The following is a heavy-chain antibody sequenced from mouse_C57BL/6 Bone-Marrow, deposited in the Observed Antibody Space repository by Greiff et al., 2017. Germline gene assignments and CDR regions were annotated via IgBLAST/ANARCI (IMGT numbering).Heavy chain of an antibody. Sequence: QVQLQQPGAELVKPGASVKLSCKAPGYTFTSYWMHWVKQRLGQGLAWTGEIDPSDSYTNYNQKFKGKATLTVDTSSSTAYMQLSSLTSEDSAVYYCARDYYYGSSYDYAMDYWGQGTSVTVSS. CDR2: IDPSDSYT. D-gene: IGHD1-1*01. CDR1: GYTFTSYW. V-gene: IGHV1-50*01. CDR3: ARDYYYGSSYDYAMDY. J-gene: IGHJ4*01.